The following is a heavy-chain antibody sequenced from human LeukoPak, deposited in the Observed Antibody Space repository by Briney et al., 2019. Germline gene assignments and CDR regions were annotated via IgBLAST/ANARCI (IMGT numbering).Heavy chain of an antibody. CDR3: ARFSGRTTVTTRGDY. J-gene: IGHJ4*02. CDR2: INHSGST. D-gene: IGHD4-17*01. V-gene: IGHV4-34*01. Sequence: SETLSLTCAAYGGSFSGYYWSWIRQPPGKGLEWIGEINHSGSTNYNPSLKSRVTISVDTSKNQFSLKLSSVTAADTAVYYCARFSGRTTVTTRGDYWGQGTLVTVSS. CDR1: GGSFSGYY.